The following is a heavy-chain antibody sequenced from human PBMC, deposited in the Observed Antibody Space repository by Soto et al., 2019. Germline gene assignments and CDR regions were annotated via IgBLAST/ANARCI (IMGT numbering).Heavy chain of an antibody. V-gene: IGHV1-69*13. CDR1: GGTFSSYA. CDR2: ITPIFGTA. J-gene: IGHJ6*02. CDR3: ARVRDPFDIFTGYYTPSSGMDV. D-gene: IGHD3-9*01. Sequence: SVKVSCKASGGTFSSYAISWVRQAPGQGLEWMGGITPIFGTANYAQKFQGRVTITADESTSTAYMELSSLRSEDTAVYYCARVRDPFDIFTGYYTPSSGMDVWGQGTTVTVSS.